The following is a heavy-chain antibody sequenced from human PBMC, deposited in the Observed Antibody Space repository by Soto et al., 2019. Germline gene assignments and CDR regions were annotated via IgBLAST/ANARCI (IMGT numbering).Heavy chain of an antibody. CDR3: ARRWSGTDY. CDR1: GGSITSYY. CDR2: IQDSGST. V-gene: IGHV4-59*01. J-gene: IGHJ4*01. Sequence: QVQLQESGPGLVKPSETLSLTCTVSGGSITSYYWSWIRKPPGKGMEWMGYIQDSGSTSYNPSLQSRVTISADVSKNQFSLDLRSVTAADTAVYYCARRWSGTDYWGHGTLVTVSS. D-gene: IGHD3-10*01.